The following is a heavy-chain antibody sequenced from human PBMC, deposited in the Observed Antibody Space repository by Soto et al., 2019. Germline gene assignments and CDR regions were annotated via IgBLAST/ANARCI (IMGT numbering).Heavy chain of an antibody. J-gene: IGHJ5*02. CDR1: GDSYSISTYS. Sequence: SETLSLTCNMSGDSYSISTYSWSWIRQPPGKALQWIGYIYQSGGTSSNPSLASRVSISLDRSNNQFSLKLKSVTAADTAVYFCAGMPYTSGLRFDPWGPGTLVTVSS. CDR2: IYQSGGT. V-gene: IGHV4-30-2*01. D-gene: IGHD6-19*01. CDR3: AGMPYTSGLRFDP.